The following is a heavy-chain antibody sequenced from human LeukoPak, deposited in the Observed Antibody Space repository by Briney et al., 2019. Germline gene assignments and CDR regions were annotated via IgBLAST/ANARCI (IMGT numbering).Heavy chain of an antibody. CDR2: IYRDGNT. V-gene: IGHV3-66*01. CDR1: GLIVSSNY. J-gene: IGHJ4*02. CDR3: ACSGPYSNGGVMTDY. D-gene: IGHD6-19*01. Sequence: PGGSLRLSCAASGLIVSSNYMNWVRQAPGKGLEWVSIIYRDGNTNYADSVKGRFTISRDNSKNTLSLQMSSLRAEDTAVYYCACSGPYSNGGVMTDYWGQGTLVTVSS.